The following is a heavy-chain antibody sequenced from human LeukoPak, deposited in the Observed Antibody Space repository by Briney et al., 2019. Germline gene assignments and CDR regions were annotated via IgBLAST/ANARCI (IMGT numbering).Heavy chain of an antibody. CDR1: GFTFDDYG. V-gene: IGHV3-20*04. J-gene: IGHJ4*02. CDR3: ARDLKYYYDSSGYYVKFNDY. D-gene: IGHD3-22*01. Sequence: GGSLRLSCAASGFTFDDYGMSWVRQAPGKGLEWVSGINWNGGSTGYADSVKGRFTISRDNAKNSLYLQMNSLRAEDTALYYCARDLKYYYDSSGYYVKFNDYWGQGTLVTVSS. CDR2: INWNGGST.